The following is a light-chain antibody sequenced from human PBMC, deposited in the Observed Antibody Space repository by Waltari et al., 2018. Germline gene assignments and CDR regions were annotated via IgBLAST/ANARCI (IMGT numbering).Light chain of an antibody. CDR1: GRGSNY. J-gene: IGKJ4*01. CDR2: DPS. CDR3: QRRSNWHLALT. Sequence: RASGRGSNYLAWYLQKSGQALRLLIYDPSNKATGIPARCSGSASGTGFSLTISSVEPEDFAVYCCQRRSNWHLALTFGGGTKVEIK. V-gene: IGKV3-11*01.